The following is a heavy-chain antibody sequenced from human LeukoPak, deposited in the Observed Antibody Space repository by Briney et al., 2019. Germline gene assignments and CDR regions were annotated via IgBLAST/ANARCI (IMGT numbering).Heavy chain of an antibody. CDR3: ARNLMHTYYYGSGTGADYYYYMDV. CDR1: GYTFISYG. CDR2: ISPYNGNT. Sequence: ASVKVSCKASGYTFISYGISWVRQAPGQGLEWMGWISPYNGNTNYAQKLQGRVTMTTDTSTSTAYMELRGLRSDDTAVYYCARNLMHTYYYGSGTGADYYYYMDVWGKGTTVTVSS. D-gene: IGHD3-10*01. V-gene: IGHV1-18*01. J-gene: IGHJ6*03.